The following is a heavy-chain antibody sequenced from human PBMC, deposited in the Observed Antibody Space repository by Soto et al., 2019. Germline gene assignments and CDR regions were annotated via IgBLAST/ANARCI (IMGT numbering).Heavy chain of an antibody. Sequence: PSETLSLTCTVSGGSISSGGYYWSWIRQLPGKGLEWIGYIFYSGSFYYTPSLRGRLMILADTSKNQFSLRLSSVTAADTAVYYCARAPETPSILGVALPYFFDYWGQGALVTV. CDR2: IFYSGSF. J-gene: IGHJ4*02. CDR3: ARAPETPSILGVALPYFFDY. V-gene: IGHV4-31*03. CDR1: GGSISSGGYY. D-gene: IGHD3-3*01.